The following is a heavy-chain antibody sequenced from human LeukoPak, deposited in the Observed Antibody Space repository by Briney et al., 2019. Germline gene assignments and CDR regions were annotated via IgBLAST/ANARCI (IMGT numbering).Heavy chain of an antibody. CDR1: GDSMSSYY. J-gene: IGHJ2*01. CDR2: INDSGRT. V-gene: IGHV4-59*08. Sequence: SETLSLTCTVSGDSMSSYYCNWIQQPPGKGLEGIAYINDSGRTNYSPSLKSRVVISVDTSKNQFSLKLSSVTAADTAVYYCARLKRATVTTYWYFDLWGRGTLVTVSS. CDR3: ARLKRATVTTYWYFDL. D-gene: IGHD4-17*01.